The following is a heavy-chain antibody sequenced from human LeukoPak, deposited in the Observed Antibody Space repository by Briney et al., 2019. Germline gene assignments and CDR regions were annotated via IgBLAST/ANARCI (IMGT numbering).Heavy chain of an antibody. D-gene: IGHD2-21*01. J-gene: IGHJ4*02. CDR1: GYTFTTYD. CDR3: ARVAGNCGGDCYRLLY. Sequence: GAPVKVSCKASGYTFTTYDINWVRQATGQGLEWLGWMNPNSGNTGYAQKFQGRVTMTRNISITIAYMELSNLRSEDTAVYYCARVAGNCGGDCYRLLYWGQGTLVTVSS. V-gene: IGHV1-8*01. CDR2: MNPNSGNT.